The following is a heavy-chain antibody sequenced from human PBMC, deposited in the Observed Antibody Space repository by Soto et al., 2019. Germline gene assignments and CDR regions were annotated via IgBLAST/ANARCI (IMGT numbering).Heavy chain of an antibody. CDR2: VYHNGLT. D-gene: IGHD2-15*01. Sequence: SETLSLTCDVSGDSIGSNVWWSWVRQPPGKGLEWIGEVYHNGLTDYNPSLRGRATMSADMSKNQFSLRVTSVTDADTAIYYCASDAALPGEAERFDYWGQGALVTVSS. J-gene: IGHJ4*02. CDR3: ASDAALPGEAERFDY. CDR1: GDSIGSNVW. V-gene: IGHV4-4*02.